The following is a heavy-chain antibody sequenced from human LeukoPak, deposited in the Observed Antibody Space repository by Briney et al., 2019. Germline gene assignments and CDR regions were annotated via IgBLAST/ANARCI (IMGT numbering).Heavy chain of an antibody. CDR3: AASVVVPADYYFDY. Sequence: GSSVKVSCKASGGTFSSYAISWVRQAPGQGLEWMGGIIPIFGTANYAQKFQGRVTITTDESTSTAYMELSSLRPEDTAVYYCAASVVVPADYYFDYWGQGTLVTVSS. J-gene: IGHJ4*02. D-gene: IGHD2-2*01. V-gene: IGHV1-69*05. CDR2: IIPIFGTA. CDR1: GGTFSSYA.